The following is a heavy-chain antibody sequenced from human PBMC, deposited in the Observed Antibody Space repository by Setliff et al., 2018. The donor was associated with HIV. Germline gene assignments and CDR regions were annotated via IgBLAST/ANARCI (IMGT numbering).Heavy chain of an antibody. D-gene: IGHD2-2*01. CDR2: IIPIFGTP. Sequence: SVKVSCKASGDTFNSHAISWVRQAPGQGLEWMGGIIPIFGTPNYAQKFKGRLTITADESTSTVYMELSSLRSEDTAVYYCARGSTAVNYYYYYIDVWGRGTTVTVSS. J-gene: IGHJ6*03. CDR3: ARGSTAVNYYYYYIDV. CDR1: GDTFNSHA. V-gene: IGHV1-69*13.